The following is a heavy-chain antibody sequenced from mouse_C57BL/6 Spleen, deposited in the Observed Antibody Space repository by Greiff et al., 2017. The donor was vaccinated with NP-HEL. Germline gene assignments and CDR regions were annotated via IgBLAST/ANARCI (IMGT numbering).Heavy chain of an antibody. D-gene: IGHD3-2*02. CDR1: GYTFTSYW. CDR2: IDPSDSYT. V-gene: IGHV1-69*01. Sequence: VQLQQSGAELVMPGASVKLSCKASGYTFTSYWMHWVKQRPGQGLEWIGEIDPSDSYTNYNQKFKGKSTLTVDKSSSTAYMQLSSLTSEDSAVYYCARVTAQAFYFDYWGQGTTLTVSS. J-gene: IGHJ2*01. CDR3: ARVTAQAFYFDY.